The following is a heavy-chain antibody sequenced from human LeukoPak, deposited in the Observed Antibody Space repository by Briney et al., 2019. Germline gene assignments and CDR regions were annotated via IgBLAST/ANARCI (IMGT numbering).Heavy chain of an antibody. V-gene: IGHV1-2*02. CDR2: IKPNSGDT. Sequence: ASVKVSCKASGYSFTSYYIHWVRQAPGQGLEWVGWIKPNSGDTNYAQNFQGRVTMTRDTSISTAYLELTRLTSDDTAVYYCARDAKYVDIVATSRLKFTSYYFDYWGQGTLVTVSS. CDR3: ARDAKYVDIVATSRLKFTSYYFDY. CDR1: GYSFTSYY. D-gene: IGHD5-12*01. J-gene: IGHJ4*02.